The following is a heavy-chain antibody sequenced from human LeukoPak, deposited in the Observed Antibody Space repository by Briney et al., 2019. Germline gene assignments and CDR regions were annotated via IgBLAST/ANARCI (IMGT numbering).Heavy chain of an antibody. CDR3: ARGNYDILTGSTFDY. D-gene: IGHD3-9*01. V-gene: IGHV4-34*01. CDR1: GGSFSGYY. J-gene: IGHJ4*02. CDR2: INHSEST. Sequence: SETLSLTCAVYGGSFSGYYWSWIRQPPGKGLEWIGEINHSESTNYNPSLKCRVTISVDTSKNQFSLKLSSVTAADTAVYYCARGNYDILTGSTFDYWGQGTLVTVSS.